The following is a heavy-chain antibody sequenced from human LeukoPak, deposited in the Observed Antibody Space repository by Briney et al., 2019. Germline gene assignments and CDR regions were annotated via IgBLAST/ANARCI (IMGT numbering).Heavy chain of an antibody. Sequence: SETLSLTRAVYGGSFSGYYWSWIRQPPGKGLEWIREINHSGSTNYNPSLKSRVTISVDTSKNQFSLKLSSVTAADTAVYYCVGIAVADTIPSTNGGQGTLVTVSS. V-gene: IGHV4-34*01. D-gene: IGHD6-19*01. J-gene: IGHJ4*02. CDR1: GGSFSGYY. CDR3: VGIAVADTIPSTN. CDR2: INHSGST.